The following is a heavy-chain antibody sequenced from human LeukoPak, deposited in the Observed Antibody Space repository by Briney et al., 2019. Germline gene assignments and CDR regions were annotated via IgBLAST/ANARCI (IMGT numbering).Heavy chain of an antibody. CDR3: AGSDTGLEWGRNWFDP. D-gene: IGHD3-3*01. CDR2: IKQDGSEK. Sequence: GGSLRLSCAASGFTFSSYWMSWVRQAPGKGLEWMANIKQDGSEKYYVDSVKGRFTISRDNAKNSLYLQMNSLRAEDTAVYYCAGSDTGLEWGRNWFDPWGQGTLVTVSS. CDR1: GFTFSSYW. V-gene: IGHV3-7*01. J-gene: IGHJ5*02.